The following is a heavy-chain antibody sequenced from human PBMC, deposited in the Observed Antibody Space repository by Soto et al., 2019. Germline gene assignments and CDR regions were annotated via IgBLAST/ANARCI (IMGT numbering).Heavy chain of an antibody. Sequence: QVQLVQSGAEVKKPGSSVKVSCKASGGTFSSYAISWVRQAPGQGLAWMGGIIPICGTANYEQKFQGRVTITADESTSTAYMELSSLRSEDTAVYYCARRGYYDSSGYSNFDYWGQGTLVTVSS. J-gene: IGHJ4*02. CDR3: ARRGYYDSSGYSNFDY. CDR1: GGTFSSYA. CDR2: IIPICGTA. D-gene: IGHD3-22*01. V-gene: IGHV1-69*01.